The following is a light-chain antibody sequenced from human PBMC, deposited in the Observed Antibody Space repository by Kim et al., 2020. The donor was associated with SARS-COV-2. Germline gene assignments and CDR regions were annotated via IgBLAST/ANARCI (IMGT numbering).Light chain of an antibody. J-gene: IGLJ3*02. CDR1: SSNIGSNT. CDR2: SNN. V-gene: IGLV1-44*01. Sequence: ELAQPPSASGTPGQRVTISCSGSSSNIGSNTVNWYQQLPGTAPKLLIYSNNQRPSGVPDRFSGSKSGTSASLAISGLQSEDEADYYCAAWDDSLNGWVFGGGTQLTVL. CDR3: AAWDDSLNGWV.